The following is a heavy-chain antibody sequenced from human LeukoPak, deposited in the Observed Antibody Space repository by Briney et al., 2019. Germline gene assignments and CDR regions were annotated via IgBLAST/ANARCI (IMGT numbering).Heavy chain of an antibody. V-gene: IGHV4-31*03. Sequence: SETLSLTCTVSGGSITSGGYYYCSWIRQHPGKGLEWIGYIYYSGSTYYNPSLKSRVTISVDTSKNQFSLKLSSVTAADTAVYYCARISIYYDSSGYSFDPWGQGTLVTVSS. CDR3: ARISIYYDSSGYSFDP. CDR2: IYYSGST. D-gene: IGHD3-22*01. J-gene: IGHJ5*02. CDR1: GGSITSGGYY.